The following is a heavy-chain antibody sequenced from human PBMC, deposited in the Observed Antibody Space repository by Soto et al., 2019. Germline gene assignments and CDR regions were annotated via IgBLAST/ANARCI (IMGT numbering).Heavy chain of an antibody. CDR3: ARIIAEAGTGFDF. CDR2: IYPGDSDI. Sequence: GESLKISCQASGYTFISYWIAWVRQMPGKGLEWMGIIYPGDSDIRYNPSFQGQVTISADKSINTAYLQWSSLKASDTAMYYCARIIAEAGTGFDFWGQGTLVTVSS. J-gene: IGHJ4*02. V-gene: IGHV5-51*01. CDR1: GYTFISYW. D-gene: IGHD6-19*01.